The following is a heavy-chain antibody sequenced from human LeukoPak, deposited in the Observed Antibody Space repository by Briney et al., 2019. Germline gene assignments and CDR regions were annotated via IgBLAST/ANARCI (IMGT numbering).Heavy chain of an antibody. CDR1: GFTVSSNC. CDR2: IYSGGST. J-gene: IGHJ3*02. V-gene: IGHV3-66*01. D-gene: IGHD3-10*01. Sequence: GGSLRLSCAASGFTVSSNCMSWVRQAPGKGLEWVSVIYSGGSTYYADSVEGRFTIFGDNSKNTLYLQMNSLRAEDTAVYYCARRWFGEDDAFDIWGQGTMVTVSS. CDR3: ARRWFGEDDAFDI.